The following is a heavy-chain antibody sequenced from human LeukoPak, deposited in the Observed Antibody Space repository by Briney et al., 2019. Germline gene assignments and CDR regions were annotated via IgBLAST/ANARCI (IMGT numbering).Heavy chain of an antibody. CDR3: ARDLTLYGTGPPFGD. V-gene: IGHV3-74*03. J-gene: IGHJ4*02. CDR2: INPAGSTT. Sequence: GGSLRLSREASGFTFSGSWMHWVRQAPGKGLVWVSRINPAGSTTTYADSVKGRFTISRDNAKNTLYLQVNSLRAEDTAMYYCARDLTLYGTGPPFGDWGQGTLVTVSS. CDR1: GFTFSGSW. D-gene: IGHD1-7*01.